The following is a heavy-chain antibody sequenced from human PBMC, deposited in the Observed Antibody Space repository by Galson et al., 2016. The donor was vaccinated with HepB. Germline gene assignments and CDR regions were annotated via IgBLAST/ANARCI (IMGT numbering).Heavy chain of an antibody. CDR3: VGCGTYALDS. D-gene: IGHD1-26*01. CDR1: GGSITNNW. J-gene: IGHJ5*01. V-gene: IGHV4-4*02. CDR2: IDHSGST. Sequence: SETLSLTCVVSGGSITNNWWSWVRQPPGRGLEWIGEIDHSGSTSYNPSLKSRVTISVDKSKNQFSLRLTSMTAADTAVYYCVGCGTYALDSWGQGTLVTVSS.